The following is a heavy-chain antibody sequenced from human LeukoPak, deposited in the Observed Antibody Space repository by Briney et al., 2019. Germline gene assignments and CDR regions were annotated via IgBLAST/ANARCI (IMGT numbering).Heavy chain of an antibody. V-gene: IGHV3-33*03. Sequence: GGSLRLSCAASGFTFSGYGMHWVRQAPGKGLEWVAFIWSDGHNKFYVDSVKGRFTISRDNAKNSLFLQMNSLRAEDTAIYYCAKVQDGSFWYEYFQHWGQGTLVTVSS. CDR1: GFTFSGYG. D-gene: IGHD6-19*01. CDR3: AKVQDGSFWYEYFQH. CDR2: IWSDGHNK. J-gene: IGHJ1*01.